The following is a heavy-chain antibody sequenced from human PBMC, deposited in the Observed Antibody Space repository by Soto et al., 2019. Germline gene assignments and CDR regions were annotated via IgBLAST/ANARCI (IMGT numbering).Heavy chain of an antibody. D-gene: IGHD6-19*01. CDR3: ASAGGGWYYFDY. J-gene: IGHJ4*02. CDR1: GGSISSYY. CDR2: IYYTGST. V-gene: IGHV4-59*01. Sequence: QVQLQESGPGLVKPSETLSLTCTVSGGSISSYYWSWIRQPPGKGLEWIGYIYYTGSTNHNPSLTSPVTVSGDTTKNQFSLKLGSVPAADTAVDYCASAGGGWYYFDYWGQGTLVTVSS.